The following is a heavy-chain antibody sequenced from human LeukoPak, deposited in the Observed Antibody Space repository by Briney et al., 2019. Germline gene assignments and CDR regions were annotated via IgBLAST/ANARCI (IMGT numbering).Heavy chain of an antibody. CDR3: ARDIAYCGGDCYVQIDP. J-gene: IGHJ5*02. V-gene: IGHV4-61*02. CDR1: GGSISSGSYL. D-gene: IGHD2-21*02. Sequence: SQTLSLTCTVSGGSISSGSYLWSWIRQPAGKGLEWNERIYTSGSTNYNPSLKSRVTISVDTSKNQLSLKLSSVIAADTEAYNSARDIAYCGGDCYVQIDPLRQATLVTVSS. CDR2: IYTSGST.